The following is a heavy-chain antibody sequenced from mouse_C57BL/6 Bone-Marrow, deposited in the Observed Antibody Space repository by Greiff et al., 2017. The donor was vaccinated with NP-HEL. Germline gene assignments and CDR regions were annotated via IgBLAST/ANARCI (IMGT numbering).Heavy chain of an antibody. CDR2: INPSSGYT. V-gene: IGHV1-7*01. J-gene: IGHJ4*01. CDR3: ASRWLRYAMDY. Sequence: VMLVESGAELAKPGASVKLSCKASGYTFTSYWMHWVKQRPGQGLEWIGYINPSSGYTKYNQKFKDKATLTADKSSSTAYMQLSSLTYEDSAVYYCASRWLRYAMDYWGQGTSVTVSS. CDR1: GYTFTSYW. D-gene: IGHD2-2*01.